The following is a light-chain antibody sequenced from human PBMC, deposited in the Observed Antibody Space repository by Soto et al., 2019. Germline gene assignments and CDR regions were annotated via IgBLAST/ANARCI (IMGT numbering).Light chain of an antibody. CDR1: SSNIGAGYD. V-gene: IGLV1-40*01. CDR3: QSYDSSLSGGV. CDR2: GNS. J-gene: IGLJ1*01. Sequence: LTQPPSVSGAPGQRVTISCTGSSSNIGAGYDVHWYQQLPGTAPKLLIYGNSNRPSGVPDRFSGSKSGTSASLAITGLQAEDEADYYCQSYDSSLSGGVFGTGTKVTVL.